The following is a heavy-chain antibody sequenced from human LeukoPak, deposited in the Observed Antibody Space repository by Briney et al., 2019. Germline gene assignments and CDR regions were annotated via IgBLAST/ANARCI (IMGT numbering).Heavy chain of an antibody. CDR1: GFTFSSYC. J-gene: IGHJ4*02. CDR3: AKDRWFRNDEGSYFDY. CDR2: ISGSGGST. Sequence: GSLRLSCSASGFTFSSYCMSWVRQAPGKGLEWVSAISGSGGSTYYADSVKGRFTISRDNSKNTLYLQMNSLSAEDTAVYYCAKDRWFRNDEGSYFDYWGQGTLVTVSS. D-gene: IGHD1-1*01. V-gene: IGHV3-23*01.